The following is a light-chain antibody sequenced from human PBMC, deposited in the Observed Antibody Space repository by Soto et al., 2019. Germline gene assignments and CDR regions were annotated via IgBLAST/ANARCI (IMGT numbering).Light chain of an antibody. CDR1: QSVITN. J-gene: IGKJ5*01. CDR3: QQYGSSLIT. Sequence: IVMTQSPATLSVSPGERATLSCRASQSVITNLAWYQQKPGQAPRLLIYGASTRAAIIPARFSGSGSGTDFTLTISRLEPEDFAVYYCQQYGSSLITFGQGTRLEI. CDR2: GAS. V-gene: IGKV3-15*01.